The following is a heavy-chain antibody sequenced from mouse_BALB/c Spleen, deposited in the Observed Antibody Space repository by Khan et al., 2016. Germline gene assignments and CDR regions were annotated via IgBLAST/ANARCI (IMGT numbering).Heavy chain of an antibody. J-gene: IGHJ1*03. CDR2: VRNNANGYTT. CDR1: GFTFTDYY. Sequence: EVELVESGGGLVQPGGSLRLSCTTSGFTFTDYYMSWVRQPPGEALEWLGFVRNNANGYTTEYSASVKGRFTISRDNSQSILYLQMDTRRAEDSATDYCARELNDGYYWYFDGWGTGTTVTVSS. CDR3: ARELNDGYYWYFDG. V-gene: IGHV7-3*02. D-gene: IGHD2-3*01.